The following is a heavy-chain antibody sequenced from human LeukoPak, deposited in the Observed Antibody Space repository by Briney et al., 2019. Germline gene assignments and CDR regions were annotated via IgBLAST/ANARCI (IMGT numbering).Heavy chain of an antibody. CDR1: GYTFTRYY. V-gene: IGHV1-2*02. Sequence: ASVKVSCKASGYTFTRYYMHWVRQAPGQGLEWRGWMNPNGGGTNYAQTFQGRVTMTRDTSISKTYMELRRLKSDSTAVYYCARKGPSSEMAAITGVYWGQGTLVTVSS. D-gene: IGHD5-24*01. CDR2: MNPNGGGT. J-gene: IGHJ4*02. CDR3: ARKGPSSEMAAITGVY.